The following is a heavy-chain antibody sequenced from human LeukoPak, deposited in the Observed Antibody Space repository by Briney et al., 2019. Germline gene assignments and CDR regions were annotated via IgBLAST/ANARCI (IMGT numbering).Heavy chain of an antibody. J-gene: IGHJ5*02. CDR3: ARTPYSSSWRSFDP. D-gene: IGHD6-13*01. V-gene: IGHV4-61*02. Sequence: SQTLSLTCTVSGGSISSGSYYWSWIRQPAGKGLEWIGRIYTSGSTNYNPSLKSRVTISVDTSKNQFSLKLSSVTAADTAVYYCARTPYSSSWRSFDPWGQGTLVTVSS. CDR2: IYTSGST. CDR1: GGSISSGSYY.